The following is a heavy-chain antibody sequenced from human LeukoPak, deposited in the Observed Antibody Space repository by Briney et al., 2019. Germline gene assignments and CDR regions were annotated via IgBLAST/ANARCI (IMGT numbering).Heavy chain of an antibody. J-gene: IGHJ3*02. D-gene: IGHD5-24*01. Sequence: PSETLSLTCSVSGGSISSHYCNWIRQPAGKGLEWIGRIYTSGSTNYNPSLKSRVTISVDTSKNQFSLKLSSVTAADTAVYYCARVRRDGYNFAFDIWGQGTMVTVSS. CDR2: IYTSGST. CDR3: ARVRRDGYNFAFDI. CDR1: GGSISSHY. V-gene: IGHV4-4*07.